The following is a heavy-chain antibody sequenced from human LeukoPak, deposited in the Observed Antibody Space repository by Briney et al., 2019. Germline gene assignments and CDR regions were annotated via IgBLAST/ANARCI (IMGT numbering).Heavy chain of an antibody. V-gene: IGHV3-23*01. Sequence: PGGSLRLSCVASGFSFSNYAMGWVRQAPGKGLEWVSGISGFGSSPYYADSVKGRFTISRDNSKNTLYLQMNSLRAEDTAVYYCAKDIDPSPYSSSWNYWGQGTLVTVSS. CDR1: GFSFSNYA. J-gene: IGHJ4*02. CDR2: ISGFGSSP. CDR3: AKDIDPSPYSSSWNY. D-gene: IGHD6-13*01.